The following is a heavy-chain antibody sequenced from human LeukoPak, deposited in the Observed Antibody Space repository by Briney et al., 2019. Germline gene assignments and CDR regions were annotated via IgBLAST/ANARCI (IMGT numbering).Heavy chain of an antibody. CDR3: VSHPYFDY. J-gene: IGHJ4*02. CDR1: GFTVSSNY. CDR2: IKQDGSEK. V-gene: IGHV3-7*01. Sequence: GGSLRLSCAASGFTVSSNYMSWVRQAPGKGLEWVANIKQDGSEKYYVDSVKGRFTVSRDNAKNSLYLQMNSLRAEDTAIYYCVSHPYFDYWGQGTLVTVSS.